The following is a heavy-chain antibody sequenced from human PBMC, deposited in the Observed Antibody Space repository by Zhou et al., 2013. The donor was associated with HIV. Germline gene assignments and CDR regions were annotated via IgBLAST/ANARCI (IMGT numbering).Heavy chain of an antibody. CDR3: ARLVAHCADGACYGGGYFDY. Sequence: QVQLVQSGAEVKKPGASVKVSCKASGYTFNTYAISWVRQAPGQGLEWMGWISPYDGDTKYPQKLQGRVTMATDTSTSTAYMELRSLRSDDTAVYYCARLVAHCADGACYGGGYFDYWGQGTLVTVSS. CDR1: GYTFNTYA. J-gene: IGHJ4*02. V-gene: IGHV1-18*01. D-gene: IGHD2-21*01. CDR2: ISPYDGDT.